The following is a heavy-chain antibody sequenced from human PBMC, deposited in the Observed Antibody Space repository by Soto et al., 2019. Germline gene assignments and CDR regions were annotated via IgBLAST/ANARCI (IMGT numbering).Heavy chain of an antibody. CDR1: GGTFSSYA. J-gene: IGHJ6*02. CDR2: IIPIFGTA. D-gene: IGHD3-22*01. CDR3: ARADSSGYYDYYYYGMDV. Sequence: SVKVSCKASGGTFSSYAISWVRQAPGQGLEWMGGIIPIFGTANYAQKFQGRVTITADESTSTAYMELSSLRSEDTAVYYCARADSSGYYDYYYYGMDVWGQGTTVTVS. V-gene: IGHV1-69*13.